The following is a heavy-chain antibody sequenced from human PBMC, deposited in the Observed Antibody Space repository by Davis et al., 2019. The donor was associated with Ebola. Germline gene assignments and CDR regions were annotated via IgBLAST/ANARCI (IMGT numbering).Heavy chain of an antibody. J-gene: IGHJ4*02. CDR2: ISGSGGST. CDR1: GFTFSSYA. CDR3: AKKEGEWELQYYFDY. Sequence: GESLKISCAASGFTFSSYAMSWVRQAPGKGLEWVSAISGSGGSTYYADSVKGRFTISRDNSKNTLYLQMNSLRAEDTAVYYCAKKEGEWELQYYFDYWGQGTLVTVSS. V-gene: IGHV3-23*01. D-gene: IGHD1-26*01.